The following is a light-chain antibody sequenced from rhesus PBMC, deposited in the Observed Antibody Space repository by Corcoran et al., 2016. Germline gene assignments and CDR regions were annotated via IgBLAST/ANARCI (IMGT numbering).Light chain of an antibody. CDR2: ETS. Sequence: DIRVTQSPSSLSASVGDRVTITCRASENVNRYLHWYQQKPGKAPKLLIFETSILRNGVPSRFSGSGSGTVFTLTINSLQPEDFATYYCRHTFGTPYGFGLGTKVDI. CDR1: ENVNRY. CDR3: RHTFGTPYG. V-gene: IGKV1-74*01. J-gene: IGKJ2*01.